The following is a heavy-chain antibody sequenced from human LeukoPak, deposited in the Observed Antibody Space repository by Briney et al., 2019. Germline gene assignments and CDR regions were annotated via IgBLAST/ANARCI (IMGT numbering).Heavy chain of an antibody. CDR3: AREGGRYCSGGSCYSSNGWYGGLNY. D-gene: IGHD2-15*01. CDR2: ISTYNGHT. V-gene: IGHV1-18*01. CDR1: GYTFTSYG. Sequence: ASVKVSYKASGYTFTSYGISWVRQAPGQGLEWMGWISTYNGHTNYARKVQGRVTMTTDTSTSTAYMELRSLRSDDTAVYYCAREGGRYCSGGSCYSSNGWYGGLNYWGQGTLVTVSS. J-gene: IGHJ4*02.